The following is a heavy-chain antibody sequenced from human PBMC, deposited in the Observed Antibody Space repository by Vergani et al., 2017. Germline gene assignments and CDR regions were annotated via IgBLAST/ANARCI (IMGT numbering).Heavy chain of an antibody. D-gene: IGHD2-15*01. Sequence: QVQLVQSGAEVKKPGASVKVSCKASGSTFTGYYMHWVRQAPGQGLEWMGWINPNSGGTNYAQKFQGWVTMTRDTSISTAYMGLSRLRSDDQAVYYCARGSDFVVVVAATGGGDLDYWGQGTLVTVSS. V-gene: IGHV1-2*04. J-gene: IGHJ4*02. CDR2: INPNSGGT. CDR3: ARGSDFVVVVAATGGGDLDY. CDR1: GSTFTGYY.